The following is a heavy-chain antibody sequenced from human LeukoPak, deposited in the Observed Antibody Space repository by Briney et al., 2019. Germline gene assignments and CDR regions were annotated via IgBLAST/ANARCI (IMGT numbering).Heavy chain of an antibody. CDR1: GFTFDDYA. V-gene: IGHV3-9*01. D-gene: IGHD1-26*01. CDR3: ARTEWGGSYFDY. J-gene: IGHJ4*02. Sequence: GGSLRLSCAASGFTFDDYAMHWVRQAPGKGLEWVSGISWNSGSIGYADSVKGRFTISRDNAKNSLYLQMNSLRAEDTALYYCARTEWGGSYFDYWGQGTLVTVSS. CDR2: ISWNSGSI.